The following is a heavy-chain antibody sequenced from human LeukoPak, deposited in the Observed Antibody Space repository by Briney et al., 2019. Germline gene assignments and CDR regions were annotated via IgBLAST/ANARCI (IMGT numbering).Heavy chain of an antibody. D-gene: IGHD2-15*01. Sequence: ASVKVSCKASGYTFTSYGISWVRQAPGQGLEWMGWISAYNGNTNYAQKLRGRVTMTTDTSTSTAYMELRSLRSDDTAVYYCARGGGKGYCSGGSCYINAFDIWGQGTMVTVSS. CDR1: GYTFTSYG. CDR3: ARGGGKGYCSGGSCYINAFDI. CDR2: ISAYNGNT. J-gene: IGHJ3*02. V-gene: IGHV1-18*01.